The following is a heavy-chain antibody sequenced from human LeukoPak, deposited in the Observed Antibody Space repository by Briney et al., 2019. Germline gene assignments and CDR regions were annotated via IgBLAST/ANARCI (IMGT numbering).Heavy chain of an antibody. CDR2: VSYSGST. Sequence: SETLSLTCTVSGGSISSYYWSWIRQPPGKGLEWIGYVSYSGSTNYNPSLKSRVTISVDTSKNQFSLKLSSVTAADTAVYYCARGTLGYCSGGSCYRSYYFDYWGQGTLVTVSS. CDR3: ARGTLGYCSGGSCYRSYYFDY. CDR1: GGSISSYY. J-gene: IGHJ4*02. V-gene: IGHV4-59*08. D-gene: IGHD2-15*01.